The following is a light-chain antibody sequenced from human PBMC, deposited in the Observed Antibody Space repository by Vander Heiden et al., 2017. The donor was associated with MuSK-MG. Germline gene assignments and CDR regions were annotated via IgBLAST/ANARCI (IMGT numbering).Light chain of an antibody. V-gene: IGKV3-15*01. CDR1: QSISTS. CDR2: GAS. CDR3: QQYSTWPLT. Sequence: ILMTQSPYTLAVSPGERATISCRASQSISTSLAWYLQKPGQAPRLLIYGASTRATGIPARFSGSGSGTDFTLTITSLPSEDSAVYHCQQYSTWPLTFGGGTRVEIK. J-gene: IGKJ4*01.